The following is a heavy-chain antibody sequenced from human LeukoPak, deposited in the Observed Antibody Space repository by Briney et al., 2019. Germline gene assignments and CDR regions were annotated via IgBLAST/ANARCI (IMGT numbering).Heavy chain of an antibody. CDR1: GYTFIDYY. CDR3: ARVKKLMPEFEF. J-gene: IGHJ4*02. CDR2: INPNSGAT. D-gene: IGHD2-2*01. V-gene: IGHV1-2*02. Sequence: ASVKVSCKSSGYTFIDYYIHWVRQAPGQGLEWMGWINPNSGATKYAQKFQGRVSMTRDTSINTAYMDLTNLRSDDTAIFYCARVKKLMPEFEFWGQGTLVTDSS.